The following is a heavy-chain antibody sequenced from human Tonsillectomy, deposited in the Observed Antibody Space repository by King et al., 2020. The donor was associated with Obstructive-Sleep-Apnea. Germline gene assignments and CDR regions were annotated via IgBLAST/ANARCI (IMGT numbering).Heavy chain of an antibody. CDR3: AKDINRIGETPFDY. CDR1: GFTFDDYA. Sequence: VQLVESGGGLVQPGRSLRLSCAASGFTFDDYAMHWVRQAPGKGLEWVSGISWNSGSIGYADSVKGRFTISRDNAKNSLYLQMNSLRAEDTALYYCAKDINRIGETPFDYWGQGTLVTVSS. J-gene: IGHJ4*02. V-gene: IGHV3-9*01. CDR2: ISWNSGSI. D-gene: IGHD3-10*01.